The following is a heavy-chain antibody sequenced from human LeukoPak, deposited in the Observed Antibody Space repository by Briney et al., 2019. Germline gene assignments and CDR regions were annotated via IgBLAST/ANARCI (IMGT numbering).Heavy chain of an antibody. CDR2: ISYDRSNK. CDR1: GFTFSSYA. Sequence: GGSLRLSCAASGFTFSSYAMHWVRQAPGKGLEWVAVISYDRSNKYYADSVKGRFTISRDNSKNTLYLQMNSLRAEDTAVYYCARGDYFTNGVCYNGSFDYGGQGTLVTV. V-gene: IGHV3-30-3*01. J-gene: IGHJ4*02. CDR3: ARGDYFTNGVCYNGSFDY. D-gene: IGHD2-8*01.